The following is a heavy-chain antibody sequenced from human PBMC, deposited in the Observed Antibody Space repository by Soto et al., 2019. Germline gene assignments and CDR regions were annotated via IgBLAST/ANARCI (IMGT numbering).Heavy chain of an antibody. J-gene: IGHJ5*02. CDR2: MNPNSGNT. D-gene: IGHD6-25*01. CDR1: GYSFTSYD. Sequence: GASVKVSCKASGYSFTSYDINWVRQATGQGLEWMGWMNPNSGNTGFAQKFQGRVTMTRNTSISTAYMELSSLRSEDTAVYYCARERSSGWFDPWGQGTLVTVSS. V-gene: IGHV1-8*02. CDR3: ARERSSGWFDP.